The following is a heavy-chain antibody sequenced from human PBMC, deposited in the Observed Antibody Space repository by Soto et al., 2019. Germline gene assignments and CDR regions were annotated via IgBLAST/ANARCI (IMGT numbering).Heavy chain of an antibody. V-gene: IGHV1-18*01. D-gene: IGHD3-10*01. CDR2: ISVDNGDT. CDR1: GYTFSSYG. Sequence: QGQLAQSGAEVKKPGASVKVSCKASGYTFSSYGISWVRQAPGQGLEWMGWISVDNGDTNYAQKFQGRVTMTTDTSTNTAYMELRSLRSGDTAVYYCARDFYVSGSYWDETFDIWGQGTMVTVSS. J-gene: IGHJ3*02. CDR3: ARDFYVSGSYWDETFDI.